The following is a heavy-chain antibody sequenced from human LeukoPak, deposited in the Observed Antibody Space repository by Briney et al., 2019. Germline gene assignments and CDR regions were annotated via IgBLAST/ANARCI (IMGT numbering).Heavy chain of an antibody. D-gene: IGHD3-10*01. CDR1: GGTFSSYA. CDR3: ARDWGDRFSGELLWHGESGDAFDI. V-gene: IGHV1-69*13. CDR2: IIPIFGTA. J-gene: IGHJ3*02. Sequence: PWASVKVSCKASGGTFSSYAISWVRQAPGQGLEWMGGIIPIFGTANYAQKFQGRVTITADESTSTAYMELSSLRSEDTAVYYCARDWGDRFSGELLWHGESGDAFDIWGQGTMVTVSS.